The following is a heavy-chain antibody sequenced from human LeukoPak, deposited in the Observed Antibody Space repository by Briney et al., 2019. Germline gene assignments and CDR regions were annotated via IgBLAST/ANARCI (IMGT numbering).Heavy chain of an antibody. CDR3: AKGAPSVVVAATGEWDYYRMDV. Sequence: GGSLRLSCAASGFTFSSYEMNWVRQAPGKGLEWVSYISSSGSTIYYADSVKGRFTISRDNAKNSLYLQMNSLRAEDTAVYYCAKGAPSVVVAATGEWDYYRMDVWGQGTTVTVSS. CDR1: GFTFSSYE. V-gene: IGHV3-48*03. CDR2: ISSSGSTI. D-gene: IGHD2-15*01. J-gene: IGHJ6*02.